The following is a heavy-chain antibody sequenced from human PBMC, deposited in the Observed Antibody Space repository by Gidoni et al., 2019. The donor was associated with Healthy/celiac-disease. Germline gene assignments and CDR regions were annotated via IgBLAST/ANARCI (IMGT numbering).Heavy chain of an antibody. CDR2: IWSDGSNK. Sequence: QVQPVESEGGVVQPGRSLRLSCAAYGFTFSSSGMHWVRQAPGTGLVGVAVIWSDGSNKYYADSVKGRFTISRDNYKNTLYLQMNTLRAEETAVYYCARDEAPSSGWYFDYWGQGTLVTVSS. J-gene: IGHJ4*02. D-gene: IGHD6-19*01. CDR1: GFTFSSSG. V-gene: IGHV3-33*01. CDR3: ARDEAPSSGWYFDY.